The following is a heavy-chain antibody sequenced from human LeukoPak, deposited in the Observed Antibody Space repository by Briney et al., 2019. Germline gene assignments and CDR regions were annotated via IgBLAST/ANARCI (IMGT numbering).Heavy chain of an antibody. Sequence: SQTLSLTCTVSGASISGSISGGTYYWNWIRQPAGKGLEWIGRMYNGGTTINYSPSLKSRVTISVDTSKNRFFLNVTSVTAADTAVYYCARSTNRLDSWGQGTLVTVSS. J-gene: IGHJ4*02. CDR2: MYNGGTT. D-gene: IGHD1-14*01. V-gene: IGHV4-61*02. CDR1: GASISGSISGGTYY. CDR3: ARSTNRLDS.